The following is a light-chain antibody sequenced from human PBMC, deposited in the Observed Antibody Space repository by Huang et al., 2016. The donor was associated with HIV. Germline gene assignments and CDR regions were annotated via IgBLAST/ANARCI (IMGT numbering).Light chain of an antibody. V-gene: IGKV1-27*01. CDR3: QKYNSDPYT. Sequence: DIQMTQSPSSLSASVGDGVTITCRASQGISDYLAWYQQKPGKAPKLLIYAASTLQSGGPSRFSGSGSGTDFTLTISNLQPEDVSTYYCQKYNSDPYTFGQGTKLEI. J-gene: IGKJ2*01. CDR1: QGISDY. CDR2: AAS.